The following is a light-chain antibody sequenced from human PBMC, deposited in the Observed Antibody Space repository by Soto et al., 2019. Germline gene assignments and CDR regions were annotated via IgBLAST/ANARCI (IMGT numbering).Light chain of an antibody. CDR3: SSYAGSNTFV. J-gene: IGLJ1*01. Sequence: QSALTQPPSASGSPGQSVTISCTGTSSDVGGYDYVSWYQQHPGTAPKLMVYAVNKRPSGVPDRFSGSKSGNTASLTVSGLQAEDEADYYCSSYAGSNTFVFGTGTKLTV. CDR1: SSDVGGYDY. V-gene: IGLV2-8*01. CDR2: AVN.